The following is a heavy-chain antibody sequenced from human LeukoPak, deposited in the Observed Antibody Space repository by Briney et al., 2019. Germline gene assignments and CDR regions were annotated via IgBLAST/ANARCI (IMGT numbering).Heavy chain of an antibody. CDR2: ISYDGSNK. CDR3: ARQYSGSSYYFDY. D-gene: IGHD1-26*01. J-gene: IGHJ4*02. Sequence: GRSLRLSCAASGFTFSSYGMHWVRQAPGKGLEWVAVISYDGSNKYYTDSVKGRFTMSRDNSKNPLYLQMNSLRAEDTAVYYCARQYSGSSYYFDYWGQGTLVTVSS. V-gene: IGHV3-30*03. CDR1: GFTFSSYG.